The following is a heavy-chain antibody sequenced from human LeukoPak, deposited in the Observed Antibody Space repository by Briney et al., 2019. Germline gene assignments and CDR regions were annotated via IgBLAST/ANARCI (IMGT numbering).Heavy chain of an antibody. D-gene: IGHD2-2*01. J-gene: IGHJ4*02. CDR2: IIPIFGTA. V-gene: IGHV1-69*13. CDR3: ARDPKRAGYCSSTSCYPDY. CDR1: GGTFSSYA. Sequence: SVKVSCKASGGTFSSYAISWVRQAPGQGLEWMGGIIPIFGTANFAQKFQGRVTITADESTSTAYMELRSLRSDDTAVYYCARDPKRAGYCSSTSCYPDYWGQGTLVTVSS.